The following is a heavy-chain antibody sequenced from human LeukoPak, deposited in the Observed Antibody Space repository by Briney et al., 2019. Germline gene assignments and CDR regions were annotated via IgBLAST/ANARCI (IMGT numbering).Heavy chain of an antibody. V-gene: IGHV3-7*01. CDR1: GLTFSSYW. J-gene: IGHJ4*02. CDR2: IKQDGSEK. D-gene: IGHD6-13*01. CDR3: ARGKAGPFDY. Sequence: GGSLRLSCAASGLTFSSYWMSWVRQAPGQGLEWVANIKQDGSEKYYVDSVKGRFTISRDNAKNSLYLQMNSLRAEDTAVYYCARGKAGPFDYWGQGTLVTVSS.